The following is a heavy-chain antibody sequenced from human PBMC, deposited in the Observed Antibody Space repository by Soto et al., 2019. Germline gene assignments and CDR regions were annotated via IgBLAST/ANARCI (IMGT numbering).Heavy chain of an antibody. D-gene: IGHD3-10*01. J-gene: IGHJ6*02. CDR3: ARDFRTMVSYYYYYYGMDV. V-gene: IGHV1-2*04. Sequence: GSVKVSCKASGYTFTGYYMHWVRQAPGQGLEWMGWINPNSGGTNYAQKFQGWVTMTRDTSISTAHMGLRRLGSYDTAVYYCARDFRTMVSYYYYYYGMDVWGQGTTVTVSS. CDR2: INPNSGGT. CDR1: GYTFTGYY.